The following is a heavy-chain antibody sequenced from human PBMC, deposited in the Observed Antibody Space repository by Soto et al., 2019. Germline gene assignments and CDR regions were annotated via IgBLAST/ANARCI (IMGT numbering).Heavy chain of an antibody. Sequence: SETLSLTCTVSGYSISSGYYWSWIRQTPGKGLEWIGSISHSGTSFYNPSLRSRVTISMDTSNNHFSLKLNSLTATDTAVYYCARASGGNSGWGHWSDTWGQGTLVTVSS. CDR1: GYSISSGYY. D-gene: IGHD2-21*02. V-gene: IGHV4-38-2*02. J-gene: IGHJ5*02. CDR3: ARASGGNSGWGHWSDT. CDR2: ISHSGTS.